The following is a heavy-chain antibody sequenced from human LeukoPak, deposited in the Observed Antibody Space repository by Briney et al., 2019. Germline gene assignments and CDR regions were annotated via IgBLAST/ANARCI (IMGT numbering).Heavy chain of an antibody. Sequence: SQTLSLTCTVSGGSISSGGYYWSWIRQHPGKGLEWIGYFYYSGSTYYNPSLKSRVTISVDTSKNQFSLKLSSVTAADTAVYYCARVQATVEYYFDYWGQGTLVTVSS. CDR1: GGSISSGGYY. CDR2: FYYSGST. J-gene: IGHJ4*02. D-gene: IGHD4-23*01. V-gene: IGHV4-31*03. CDR3: ARVQATVEYYFDY.